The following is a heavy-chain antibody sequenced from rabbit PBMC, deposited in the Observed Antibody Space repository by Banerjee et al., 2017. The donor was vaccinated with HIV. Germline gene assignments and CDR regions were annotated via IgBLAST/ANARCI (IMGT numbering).Heavy chain of an antibody. J-gene: IGHJ4*01. V-gene: IGHV1S45*01. CDR3: ARVSSYTDYGADL. CDR1: GFSFSSKYY. Sequence: QEQLVESGGGLVQPGASLTLTCTASGFSFSSKYYMCWVRQAPGKGLEWIGCIYTGDDSTYYASWAKGRFTISKTSSTTVTLQMTSLTAADTATYFCARVSSYTDYGADLWGPGTLVTVS. D-gene: IGHD8-1*01. CDR2: IYTGDDST.